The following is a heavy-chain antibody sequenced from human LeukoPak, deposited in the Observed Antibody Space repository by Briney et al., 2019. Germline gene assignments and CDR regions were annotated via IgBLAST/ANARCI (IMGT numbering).Heavy chain of an antibody. Sequence: SETLSLTCTVSGGSISDYYWNWMRQPPGKGLEWIGYIYYSGRTNYNPSLKSRVSISVDTSKNQFSLKLSSVTAADTAVYHCARLFVGHWGGYCSSTSCSNDYWGQGTLVTVSS. CDR1: GGSISDYY. CDR2: IYYSGRT. CDR3: ARLFVGHWGGYCSSTSCSNDY. D-gene: IGHD2-2*01. V-gene: IGHV4-59*08. J-gene: IGHJ4*02.